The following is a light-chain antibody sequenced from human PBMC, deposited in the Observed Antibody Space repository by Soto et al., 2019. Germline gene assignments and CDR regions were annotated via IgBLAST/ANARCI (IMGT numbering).Light chain of an antibody. CDR3: KKYNNWPLGP. J-gene: IGKJ1*01. V-gene: IGKV3-15*01. CDR1: QTVGDN. CDR2: GAS. Sequence: ETAMTQSPVTLSLSPGERATLSCRASQTVGDNVAWYRQKPGQPPSLLIYGASTRAPGVPARFSGSGSGTDFILTIRSLQSEDFVFSFCKKYNNWPLGPFGQGTRVEI.